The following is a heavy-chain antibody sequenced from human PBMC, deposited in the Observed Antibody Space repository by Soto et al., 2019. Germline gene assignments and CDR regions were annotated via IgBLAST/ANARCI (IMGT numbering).Heavy chain of an antibody. CDR3: AKSNHYYDSSGYLVYFDY. V-gene: IGHV3-23*01. D-gene: IGHD3-22*01. CDR2: ISGSGGST. Sequence: GGSLRLSCAASGFTFSSYAMSWVRQAPGKGLEWVSAISGSGGSTYYADSVKGRFTISSDNSKNTLYLQMNSLRAEDTAVYYCAKSNHYYDSSGYLVYFDYWGQGTLVTVSS. CDR1: GFTFSSYA. J-gene: IGHJ4*02.